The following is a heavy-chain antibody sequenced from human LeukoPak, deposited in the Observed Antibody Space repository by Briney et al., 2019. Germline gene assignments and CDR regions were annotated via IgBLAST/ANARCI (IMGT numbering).Heavy chain of an antibody. J-gene: IGHJ3*02. CDR1: GGTFSSYA. Sequence: SVKVSCKASGGTFSSYAISWVRQAPGQGLEWMGRIIPILGIANYAQKFQGRVTITADKSTSTAYMELSSLRSEDTAVYYCARLCGGDCYDPPDAFDIWGQGTMVTVSS. D-gene: IGHD2-21*02. CDR3: ARLCGGDCYDPPDAFDI. CDR2: IIPILGIA. V-gene: IGHV1-69*04.